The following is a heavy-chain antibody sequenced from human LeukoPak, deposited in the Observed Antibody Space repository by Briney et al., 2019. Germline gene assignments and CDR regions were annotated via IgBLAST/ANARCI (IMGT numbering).Heavy chain of an antibody. J-gene: IGHJ3*02. V-gene: IGHV3-30-3*01. D-gene: IGHD3-10*01. CDR2: IASDGSHT. Sequence: TGGSLRLSCAASGFTFSTYFMHWVRQAPGKGLEWVAVIASDGSHTFYVESVKGRFTISRDNSKNTLYLQMNSLRAEDTAVYFCARERQDTIVHSGAFDIGGQGTIVTVSS. CDR1: GFTFSTYF. CDR3: ARERQDTIVHSGAFDI.